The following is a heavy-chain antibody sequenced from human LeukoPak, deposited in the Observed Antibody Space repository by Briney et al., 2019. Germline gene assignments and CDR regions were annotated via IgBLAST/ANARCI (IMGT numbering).Heavy chain of an antibody. CDR3: ARDENYYGSGSYAYYFDY. V-gene: IGHV3-7*01. Sequence: GGSLRLSCAAFGFTFSIYWMSWVRQAPGKGLEWVANIKQDGSEKYYVDSVKGRFTISRDNAKNLLYLQMNSLRAEDTAVYYCARDENYYGSGSYAYYFDYWGQGTLVTVSS. D-gene: IGHD3-10*01. CDR2: IKQDGSEK. CDR1: GFTFSIYW. J-gene: IGHJ4*02.